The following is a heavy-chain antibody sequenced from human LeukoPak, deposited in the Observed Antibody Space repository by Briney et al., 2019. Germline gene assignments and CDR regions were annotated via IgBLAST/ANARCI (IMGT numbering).Heavy chain of an antibody. Sequence: SETLSLTCAVSGGSINSGGYSWSWIRQPPGKGLEWIGYIYHSGSTYYNPSLKSRVTISVDRSKNQFSLKLSSVTAADTAVYYCARAVSSGYYYVDYWGQGTLVTVSS. CDR3: ARAVSSGYYYVDY. V-gene: IGHV4-30-2*01. J-gene: IGHJ4*02. CDR2: IYHSGST. CDR1: GGSINSGGYS. D-gene: IGHD3-22*01.